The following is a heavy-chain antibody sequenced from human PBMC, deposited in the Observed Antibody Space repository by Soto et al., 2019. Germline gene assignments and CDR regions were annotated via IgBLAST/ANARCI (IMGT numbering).Heavy chain of an antibody. CDR3: AKGGVSDSSSSRGYYYYGMDV. D-gene: IGHD6-6*01. V-gene: IGHV3-30*18. J-gene: IGHJ6*02. CDR1: GFTFSSYG. Sequence: QVQLVESGGGVVQPGRSLRLSCAASGFTFSSYGMHWVRQAPGKGLERVAVISYDGSNKYYADSVKGRFTISRDNSKNTLYLQMNSLRAEDTAVYYCAKGGVSDSSSSRGYYYYGMDVWGQGTTVTVSS. CDR2: ISYDGSNK.